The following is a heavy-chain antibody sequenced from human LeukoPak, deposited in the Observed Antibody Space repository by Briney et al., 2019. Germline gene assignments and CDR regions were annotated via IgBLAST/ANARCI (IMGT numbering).Heavy chain of an antibody. CDR1: GGSISNYY. CDR2: IYYSGST. J-gene: IGHJ4*02. V-gene: IGHV4-59*08. Sequence: SETLSLTCTVSGGSISNYYWSWIRQPPGKGLEWIGYIYYSGSTNYNPSLKSRVTISVDTSKNQFSLNMTSVTAADTALYYCARQGGTIASPPVYWGQGTLVTVSS. CDR3: ARQGGTIASPPVY. D-gene: IGHD1-26*01.